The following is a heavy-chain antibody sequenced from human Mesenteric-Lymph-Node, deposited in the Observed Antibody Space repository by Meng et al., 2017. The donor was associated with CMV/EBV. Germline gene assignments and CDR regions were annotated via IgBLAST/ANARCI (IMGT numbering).Heavy chain of an antibody. V-gene: IGHV1-2*06. CDR2: LNPNSGGE. CDR3: ASEGAGRSDY. Sequence: VSCKAFGYTFTAYHMHWVRQAPGQGLEWMGRLNPNSGGEDYAPRFQGRVTMTRDTSISTAYMELSRLRPDDTAVYYCASEGAGRSDYWGQGTLVTVSS. D-gene: IGHD1-26*01. J-gene: IGHJ4*02. CDR1: GYTFTAYH.